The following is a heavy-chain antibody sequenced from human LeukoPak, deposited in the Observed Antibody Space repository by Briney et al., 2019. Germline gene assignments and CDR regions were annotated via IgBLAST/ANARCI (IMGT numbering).Heavy chain of an antibody. CDR1: GGSITSDYYF. CDR3: ARLFSTGGHYNWFDP. Sequence: ASEILSLTCTVSGGSITSDYYFWGWIRQPPGRGLEWIGSIYYSGATYYNPSLKSRVAISVDTSKNQVSLKLSSVTAADTAVYYCARLFSTGGHYNWFDPWGQGTLVTVSS. CDR2: IYYSGAT. V-gene: IGHV4-39*01. D-gene: IGHD1-1*01. J-gene: IGHJ5*02.